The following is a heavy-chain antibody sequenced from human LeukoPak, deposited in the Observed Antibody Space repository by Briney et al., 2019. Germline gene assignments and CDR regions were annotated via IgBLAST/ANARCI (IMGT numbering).Heavy chain of an antibody. CDR2: INHSGST. CDR3: ARVLTPWVVVVTRSYYYYMDV. J-gene: IGHJ6*03. Sequence: KPSETLSLTCAVYGGSFSGYYWSWIRQPPGKGLEWIGEINHSGSTNYNPSLKSRVTISVDMSKNQFSLKLSSVTAADTAVYYCARVLTPWVVVVTRSYYYYMDVWGKGTTVTVSS. D-gene: IGHD3-22*01. V-gene: IGHV4-34*01. CDR1: GGSFSGYY.